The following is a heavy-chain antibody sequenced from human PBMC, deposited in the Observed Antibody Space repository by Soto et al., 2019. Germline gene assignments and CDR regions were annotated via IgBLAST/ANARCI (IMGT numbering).Heavy chain of an antibody. Sequence: GASVKVSCKASGYTFTSYDISWVRQATGQGLEWMGWMNPNSGNTGYAQKFQGRVTMTRNTSISTAYMELSSLRSEDTAVYYCARVGTVRGYSYGYWGQGTLVTVSS. CDR2: MNPNSGNT. J-gene: IGHJ4*02. D-gene: IGHD5-18*01. CDR1: GYTFTSYD. CDR3: ARVGTVRGYSYGY. V-gene: IGHV1-8*01.